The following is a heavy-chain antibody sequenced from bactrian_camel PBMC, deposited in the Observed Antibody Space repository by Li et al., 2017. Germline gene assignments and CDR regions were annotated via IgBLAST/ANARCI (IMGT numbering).Heavy chain of an antibody. CDR2: IDSDGRI. Sequence: VQLVESGGGSAQAGGSLRLSCVGYTQNSNWLGWFRQAPGKEREGVAAIDSDGRITYADSVKGRFTISKDNAKNTLYLQMNNLKPEDSGTYYCAADAGQSRCSAGFCYCAWGEGTQVTVS. CDR3: AADAGQSRCSAGFCYCA. CDR1: YTQNSNW. V-gene: IGHV3S53*01. D-gene: IGHD3*01. J-gene: IGHJ4*01.